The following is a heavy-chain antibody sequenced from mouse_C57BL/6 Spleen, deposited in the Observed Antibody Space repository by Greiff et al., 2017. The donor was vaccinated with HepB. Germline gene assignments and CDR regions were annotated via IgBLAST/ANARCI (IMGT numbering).Heavy chain of an antibody. D-gene: IGHD1-1*01. J-gene: IGHJ3*01. V-gene: IGHV1-52*01. CDR2: IDPSDSET. Sequence: VQLQQPGAELVRPGSSVKLSCKASGYTFTSYWMHWVKQRPIQGLEWIGNIDPSDSETHYNQKFKDKATLTVDKSSSTAYMQLSSLTSEDSAVYYCASGSSYVGFAYWGQGTLVTVSA. CDR3: ASGSSYVGFAY. CDR1: GYTFTSYW.